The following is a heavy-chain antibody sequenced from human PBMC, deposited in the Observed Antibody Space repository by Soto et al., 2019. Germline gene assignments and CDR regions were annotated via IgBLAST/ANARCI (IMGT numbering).Heavy chain of an antibody. CDR3: ARESEDLTSNFAY. Sequence: EVQLVESGGGLVKPGGSLRLSCAASGFTFTRYSMNWVRQAPGKGLEWVSCINSTTNNIYYGDSMKGRFTISRDNAKNSLYMEMNSLRAEDTAVYYCARESEDLTSNFAYWGQGTLVTVSS. CDR2: INSTTNNI. CDR1: GFTFTRYS. J-gene: IGHJ4*02. V-gene: IGHV3-21*06.